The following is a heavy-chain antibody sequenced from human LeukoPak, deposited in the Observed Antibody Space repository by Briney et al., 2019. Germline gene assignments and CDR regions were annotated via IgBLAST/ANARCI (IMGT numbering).Heavy chain of an antibody. V-gene: IGHV4-59*01. Sequence: SETLSLTCTVSGGSISSYYWSWIRQPPGKGLEWIGYIYYSGSTNYNPSLKSRVTISVDTSKNQFSLKLSSMTAADTAVYYCARDLRWGIGPWGQGTLVTVSS. J-gene: IGHJ5*02. D-gene: IGHD3-16*01. CDR1: GGSISSYY. CDR2: IYYSGST. CDR3: ARDLRWGIGP.